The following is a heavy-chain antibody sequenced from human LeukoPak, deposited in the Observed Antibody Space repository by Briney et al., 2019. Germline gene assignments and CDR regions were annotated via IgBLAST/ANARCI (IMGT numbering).Heavy chain of an antibody. CDR1: GGSISSSSYY. J-gene: IGHJ5*02. Sequence: SETLSLTCTVSGGSISSSSYYWGWIRQPPGKGLEWIGSIYYSGSTYYNPSLKSRVTISVDTSKNQFSLKLSSVTAADTAVYYCARGAYYDILTGYLYNWFDPWGQGTLVTVSS. V-gene: IGHV4-39*07. CDR3: ARGAYYDILTGYLYNWFDP. D-gene: IGHD3-9*01. CDR2: IYYSGST.